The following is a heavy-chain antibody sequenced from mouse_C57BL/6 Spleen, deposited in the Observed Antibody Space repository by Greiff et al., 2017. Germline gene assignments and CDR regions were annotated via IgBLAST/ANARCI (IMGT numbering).Heavy chain of an antibody. CDR1: GYSITSGYY. D-gene: IGHD1-1*01. V-gene: IGHV3-6*01. CDR2: ISYDGSN. CDR3: ASYYSEYYFDY. Sequence: EVKLVESGPGLVKPSQSLSLTCSVTGYSITSGYYWNWIRQFPGNKLEWMGYISYDGSNNYNPSLKNRISITRDTSKNQFFLKLNSVTTEDTATYYCASYYSEYYFDYWGQGTTLTVSS. J-gene: IGHJ2*01.